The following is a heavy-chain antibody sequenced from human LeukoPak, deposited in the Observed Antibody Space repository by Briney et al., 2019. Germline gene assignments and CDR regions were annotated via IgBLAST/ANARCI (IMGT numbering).Heavy chain of an antibody. D-gene: IGHD3-22*01. CDR2: ISWNSGSI. J-gene: IGHJ3*02. CDR3: AAYLDSSGSRGAFDI. Sequence: QPGRSLRLSCAASGFTFDDYAMHWVRHAPGKGLEWVSGISWNSGSIGYADSVKGRFTISRDNAKNSLYLQMNSLRAEDMALYYCAAYLDSSGSRGAFDIWGQGTMVTVSS. CDR1: GFTFDDYA. V-gene: IGHV3-9*03.